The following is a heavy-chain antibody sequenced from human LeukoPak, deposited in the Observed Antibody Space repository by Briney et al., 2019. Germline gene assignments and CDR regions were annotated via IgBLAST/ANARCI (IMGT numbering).Heavy chain of an antibody. D-gene: IGHD1-1*01. J-gene: IGHJ4*02. Sequence: GGSLRLSCAASGFTFSSYAMHWVRQAPGKGLEWVAVISYDGSNKYYADSMKGRFTISRDNSKNTVYLQMNSLRTEDTAVYYCARERSWNGPLDYWGQGTLVTVSS. V-gene: IGHV3-30*04. CDR3: ARERSWNGPLDY. CDR2: ISYDGSNK. CDR1: GFTFSSYA.